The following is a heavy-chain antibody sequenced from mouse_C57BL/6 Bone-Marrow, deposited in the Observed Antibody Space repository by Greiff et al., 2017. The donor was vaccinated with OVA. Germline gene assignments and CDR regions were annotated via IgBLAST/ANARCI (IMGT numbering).Heavy chain of an antibody. CDR3: ARNGGLRRGDYFDY. V-gene: IGHV1-59*01. Sequence: QVQLQQPGAELVRPGTSVKLSCKASGYTFTSYWMHWVKQRPGQGLEWIGVIDPSDSYTNYNQKFKGKATLTVDTSSSTAYMQLSSLTSEDSAVYYCARNGGLRRGDYFDYWGQGPTLTVSS. D-gene: IGHD2-4*01. CDR2: IDPSDSYT. CDR1: GYTFTSYW. J-gene: IGHJ2*01.